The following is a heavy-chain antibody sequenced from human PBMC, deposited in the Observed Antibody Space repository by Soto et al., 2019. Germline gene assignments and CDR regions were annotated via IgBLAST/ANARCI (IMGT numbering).Heavy chain of an antibody. Sequence: QVQLVQSGAEVKKPGSSVNVSCKASGGTFSSYAISWVRQAPGQGLEWMGGIIPIFGTANYAQKFQGRVTITADESTGTAYMELSSLRSEATAVYYCAVGSDYVRGDYFDYWGQGTLVTVSS. CDR1: GGTFSSYA. V-gene: IGHV1-69*01. D-gene: IGHD3-16*01. CDR2: IIPIFGTA. J-gene: IGHJ4*02. CDR3: AVGSDYVRGDYFDY.